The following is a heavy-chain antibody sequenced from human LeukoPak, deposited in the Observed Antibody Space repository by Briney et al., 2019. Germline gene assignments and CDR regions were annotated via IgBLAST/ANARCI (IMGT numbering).Heavy chain of an antibody. D-gene: IGHD7-27*01. CDR2: IKQDGSEK. CDR3: ARINWGLKAFDI. Sequence: GGSLRLSCAASGFTFSSYWMSWVRQAPGKGLEWVANIKQDGSEKYCVESVKGRFTISRDNAKNSLFLQMKSLRAEDTAVHYCARINWGLKAFDIWGQGTMVTVSS. CDR1: GFTFSSYW. V-gene: IGHV3-7*04. J-gene: IGHJ3*02.